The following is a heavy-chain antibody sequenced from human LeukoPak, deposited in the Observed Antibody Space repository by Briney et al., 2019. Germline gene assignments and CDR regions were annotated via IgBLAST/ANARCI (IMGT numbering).Heavy chain of an antibody. D-gene: IGHD5-12*01. CDR3: ARAMITSKGWFDP. Sequence: SKTLSLTCTVSGYSISSGYYWGWIRQPPGKGLEWIGSIYHSGSTYYNPSLKSRVTISVDTSKNQFSLKLSSVTAADTAVYYCARAMITSKGWFDPWGQGTLVTVSS. J-gene: IGHJ5*02. CDR2: IYHSGST. CDR1: GYSISSGYY. V-gene: IGHV4-38-2*02.